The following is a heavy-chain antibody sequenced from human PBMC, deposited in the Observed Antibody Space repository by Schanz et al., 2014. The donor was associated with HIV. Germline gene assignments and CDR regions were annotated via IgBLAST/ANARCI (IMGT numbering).Heavy chain of an antibody. CDR2: IIPIFGTA. CDR3: ARGRRDVSMIVLYWLDP. D-gene: IGHD3-22*01. V-gene: IGHV1-69*01. J-gene: IGHJ5*02. Sequence: QVQLVQSGAEVKKPGSSVKVSCKASGGTFSIYAISWVRQAPGQGLEWMGGIIPIFGTANYAQKFQGRVTIIADESTSTAYMELSSLRSDDTAVYYCARGRRDVSMIVLYWLDPWGQGNLVTVSS. CDR1: GGTFSIYA.